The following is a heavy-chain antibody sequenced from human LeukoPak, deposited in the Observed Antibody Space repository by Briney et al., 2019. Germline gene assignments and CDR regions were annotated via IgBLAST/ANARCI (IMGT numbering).Heavy chain of an antibody. V-gene: IGHV4-39*01. CDR1: GGSISSSSYY. Sequence: SETLSLTCTVSGGSISSSSYYWGWIRQPPGKGLEWIGSIYYSGSTYYNPSLKSRVTISVDTSKNQFSLKLSSVTAADTAVYCGARHCGGDCYSGLWFDPWGQGTLVTVST. J-gene: IGHJ5*02. CDR2: IYYSGST. D-gene: IGHD2-21*02. CDR3: ARHCGGDCYSGLWFDP.